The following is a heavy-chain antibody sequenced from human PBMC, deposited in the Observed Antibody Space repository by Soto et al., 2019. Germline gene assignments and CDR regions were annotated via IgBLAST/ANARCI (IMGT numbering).Heavy chain of an antibody. CDR1: GFTFSSYS. Sequence: GALRLSCAASGFTFSSYSMNWVRQAPGKGLEWVAVISYDGSNKYYADSVKGRFTISRDNSKNTLYLQMNSLRAEDTAVYYCAKESVVAAPIGGNDYWGQGTLVTVSS. V-gene: IGHV3-30*18. CDR3: AKESVVAAPIGGNDY. D-gene: IGHD2-15*01. CDR2: ISYDGSNK. J-gene: IGHJ4*02.